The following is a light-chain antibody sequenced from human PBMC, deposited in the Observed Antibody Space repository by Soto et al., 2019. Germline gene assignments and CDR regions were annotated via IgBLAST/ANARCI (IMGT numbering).Light chain of an antibody. CDR1: QRLSSN. Sequence: EIVMAQAPATLSVSPGERATLSCRASQRLSSNLAWYQQKPGQPPRLLIYGASTRATDIPARFSGSGSGTEFTLTISSLQSEDFAVYYCQQYNNWAPLGFGPGTKVDIK. J-gene: IGKJ3*01. CDR3: QQYNNWAPLG. CDR2: GAS. V-gene: IGKV3-15*01.